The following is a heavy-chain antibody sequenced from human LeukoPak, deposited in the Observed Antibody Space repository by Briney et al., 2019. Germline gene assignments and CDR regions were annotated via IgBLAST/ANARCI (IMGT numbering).Heavy chain of an antibody. CDR2: IRQDGSEK. J-gene: IGHJ4*02. CDR3: AGGRGWLVEY. D-gene: IGHD6-19*01. CDR1: GFTFSSYY. V-gene: IGHV3-7*05. Sequence: PGGSLRLSCAASGFTFSSYYMAWFRQAPGKGLEWVANIRQDGSEKYYVDSVKGRFTISRDNAKNSLFLQLNSLRVEDTAVYYCAGGRGWLVEYWGQGTLVTVSS.